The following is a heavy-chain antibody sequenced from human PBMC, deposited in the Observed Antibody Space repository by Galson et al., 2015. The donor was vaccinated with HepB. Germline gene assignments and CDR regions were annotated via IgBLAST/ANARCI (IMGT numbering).Heavy chain of an antibody. V-gene: IGHV3-7*03. CDR1: GFTFSSDW. CDR2: IDQNGRQK. CDR3: ARDPDIVRGASFDY. J-gene: IGHJ4*02. D-gene: IGHD3-10*01. Sequence: SLRLSCAASGFTFSSDWMNWVRQAPGKGLEWVANIDQNGRQKNYVDSVEGRFTISRDNAQNSLYLEMNSLRADDTAVYYCARDPDIVRGASFDYWGQGALVTVSS.